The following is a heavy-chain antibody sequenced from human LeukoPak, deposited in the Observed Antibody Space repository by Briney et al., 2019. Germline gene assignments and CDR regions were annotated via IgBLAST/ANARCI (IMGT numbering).Heavy chain of an antibody. Sequence: PSETLSLTCAVYGGSFSGYYWSWIRQPPGKGLEWIREINHSGSTNYNPSLKSRVTISVDTSKNQFSLKLSSVTAADTAVYYCARGPDCGGDCYPGYMDVWGKGTTVTVSS. CDR3: ARGPDCGGDCYPGYMDV. D-gene: IGHD2-21*02. V-gene: IGHV4-34*01. CDR2: INHSGST. CDR1: GGSFSGYY. J-gene: IGHJ6*03.